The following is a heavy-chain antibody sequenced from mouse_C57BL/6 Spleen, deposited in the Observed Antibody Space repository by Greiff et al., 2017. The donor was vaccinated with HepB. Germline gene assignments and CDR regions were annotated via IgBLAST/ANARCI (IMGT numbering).Heavy chain of an antibody. CDR2: ISDGGSYT. V-gene: IGHV5-4*03. CDR1: GFTFSSYA. Sequence: EVKLVESGGGLVKPGGSLKLSCAASGFTFSSYAMSWVRQTPEKRLEWVATISDGGSYTYYPDNVKGRFTISRDNAKNNLYLQMSPLKSEDTAMYYCASGRGLLDPWFAYWGQGTLVTVSA. D-gene: IGHD2-3*01. CDR3: ASGRGLLDPWFAY. J-gene: IGHJ3*01.